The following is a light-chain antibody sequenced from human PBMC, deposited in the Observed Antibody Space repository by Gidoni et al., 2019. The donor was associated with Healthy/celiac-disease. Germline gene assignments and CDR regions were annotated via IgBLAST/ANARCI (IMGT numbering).Light chain of an antibody. CDR2: AVG. CDR1: SSDVGGYDY. Sequence: QFALTQPASVPGSPGPPIPISCTGTSSDVGGYDYVSGYQQHPGKAPKLMSYAVGNRPSGFSNRFSGSKSGNTASLTISGLQAEDEADYYCSSYTSSSTLVFGGGTKLTVL. J-gene: IGLJ2*01. CDR3: SSYTSSSTLV. V-gene: IGLV2-14*01.